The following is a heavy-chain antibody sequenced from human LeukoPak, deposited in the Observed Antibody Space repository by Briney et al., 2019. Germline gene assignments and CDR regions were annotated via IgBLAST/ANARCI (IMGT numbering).Heavy chain of an antibody. Sequence: GGSLRLSCAASGFTFSSYAMSWVRQAPGKGLEWVSAISGSGGSTCYADSVKGRFTISRDNSKNTLYLQMNSLRAEDTAVYYCAKDKGIAAAPLDYMDVWGKGTTVTVSS. J-gene: IGHJ6*03. CDR1: GFTFSSYA. V-gene: IGHV3-23*01. CDR3: AKDKGIAAAPLDYMDV. D-gene: IGHD6-13*01. CDR2: ISGSGGST.